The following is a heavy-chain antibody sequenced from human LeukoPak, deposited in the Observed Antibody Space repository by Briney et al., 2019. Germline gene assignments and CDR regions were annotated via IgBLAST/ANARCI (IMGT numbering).Heavy chain of an antibody. CDR1: GFNFDRYW. J-gene: IGHJ4*02. CDR2: INLDDTST. D-gene: IGHD1-14*01. Sequence: GGSLRLSCVASGFNFDRYWMHWLRQDPGKGLVWISRINLDDTSTDYADSVKGRFTVSRDNTRNTLYLQLDNLRPEDTAVYYCARDHTPASLTSDLDWGQGTLVTVSS. V-gene: IGHV3-74*01. CDR3: ARDHTPASLTSDLD.